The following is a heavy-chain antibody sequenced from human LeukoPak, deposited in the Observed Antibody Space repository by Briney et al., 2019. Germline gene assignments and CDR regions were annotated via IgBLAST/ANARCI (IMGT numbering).Heavy chain of an antibody. J-gene: IGHJ4*02. V-gene: IGHV1-69*05. CDR2: IIPIFGTA. D-gene: IGHD2-15*01. Sequence: SVKVSYKASVGTFSSYAISWVRQAPGQGLEWMGGIIPIFGTANYAQKFQGRVTITTDESTSTAYMELSSLRSEDTAVYYCARARVDSAVDTFDYWGQGTLVTVSS. CDR3: ARARVDSAVDTFDY. CDR1: VGTFSSYA.